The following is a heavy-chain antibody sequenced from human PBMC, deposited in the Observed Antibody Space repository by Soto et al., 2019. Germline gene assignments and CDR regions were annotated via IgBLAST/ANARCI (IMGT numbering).Heavy chain of an antibody. V-gene: IGHV3-23*01. CDR3: AKDDFTDRGEDYFDH. CDR1: GFSFSNFA. Sequence: DVQLLESGGGLVQPGESLRLSCAASGFSFSNFAMSWVRQAPGKGLEWVSGIGAGGDMTFYADSVKGRFGISRDNSKNTVYLQVNSLRAEDTAVYFCAKDDFTDRGEDYFDHWGPGTLVTVSS. J-gene: IGHJ4*02. CDR2: IGAGGDMT. D-gene: IGHD2-21*01.